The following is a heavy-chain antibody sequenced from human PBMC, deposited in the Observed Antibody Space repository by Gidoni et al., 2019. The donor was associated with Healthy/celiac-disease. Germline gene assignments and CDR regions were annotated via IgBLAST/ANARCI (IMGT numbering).Heavy chain of an antibody. Sequence: EVQLVESGGGLVQPGRSLRLSCAASGFTFDDYAMNWVRQAPGKGREWVSGISWNSGSIGYADSVKGRFTISRDNAKNSLYLQMNSLRAEDTALYYCAKDAGQQLALDYWGQGTLVTVSS. CDR2: ISWNSGSI. V-gene: IGHV3-9*01. D-gene: IGHD6-13*01. CDR1: GFTFDDYA. J-gene: IGHJ4*02. CDR3: AKDAGQQLALDY.